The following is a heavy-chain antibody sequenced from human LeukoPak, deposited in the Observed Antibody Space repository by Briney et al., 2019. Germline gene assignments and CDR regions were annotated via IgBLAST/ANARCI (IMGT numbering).Heavy chain of an antibody. Sequence: GGSLRLSCAASGFTFNNYNMNWVRQAPGKGLEWVSSISSSSSSIYFAHSVKGRFTISRDNAKNSLYLQMNSLRVEDTAVYYCARGGLATPFEYWGQGTLVTVSS. V-gene: IGHV3-21*04. J-gene: IGHJ4*02. CDR3: ARGGLATPFEY. CDR2: ISSSSSSI. CDR1: GFTFNNYN. D-gene: IGHD5-12*01.